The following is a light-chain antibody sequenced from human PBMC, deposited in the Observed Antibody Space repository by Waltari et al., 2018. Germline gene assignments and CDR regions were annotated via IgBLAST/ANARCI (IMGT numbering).Light chain of an antibody. CDR2: NNN. Sequence: QSVVTQPPSVSGTPGQRVTISCSGSNSNIGSNDVNWYQQLPGTAPKLLIYNNNQRPSGVPDRFSGSKAGSSASLAISWLQSEDEGDYYWASGDDSLTGSWVFSGGTKLTV. CDR1: NSNIGSND. CDR3: ASGDDSLTGSWV. V-gene: IGLV1-44*01. J-gene: IGLJ3*02.